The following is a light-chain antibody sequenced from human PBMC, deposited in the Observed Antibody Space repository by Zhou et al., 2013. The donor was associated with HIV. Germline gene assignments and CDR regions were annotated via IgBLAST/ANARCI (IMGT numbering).Light chain of an antibody. CDR2: AAA. V-gene: IGKV1-9*01. J-gene: IGKJ1*01. CDR1: QGISSY. CDR3: QQYDSSIPT. Sequence: IQLTQSPSSLSASVGDRVTITCRASQGISSYLAWYQQKAGKTPKLLIYAAATLQSGVPSRFSGSGSGTEFTLTISRLEPEDFAVYYCQQYDSSIPTFGQGTKVEIK.